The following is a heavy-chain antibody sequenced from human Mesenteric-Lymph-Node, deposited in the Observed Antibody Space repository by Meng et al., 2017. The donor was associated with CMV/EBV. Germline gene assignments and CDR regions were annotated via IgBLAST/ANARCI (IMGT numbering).Heavy chain of an antibody. Sequence: AHLVACGGGFVQPGAALRLSCAASGFNVRGKCMSWVRQAPGKGLGWVCIIYSGDNTYYIDSVKDRFTVSRDNSKNTMYLQMNSLRVEDTAVYYCTGDSVSNPNLDYWGQGTLVTGSS. V-gene: IGHV3-66*01. CDR3: TGDSVSNPNLDY. CDR2: IYSGDNT. J-gene: IGHJ4*02. CDR1: GFNVRGKC. D-gene: IGHD3-10*01.